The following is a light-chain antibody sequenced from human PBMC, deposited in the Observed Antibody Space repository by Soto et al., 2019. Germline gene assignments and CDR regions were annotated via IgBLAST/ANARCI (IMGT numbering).Light chain of an antibody. Sequence: DIQMTQSPSSLSASVGDTITITCRARQSIGHFLNWYQLKPGKVPKLLIYGASTLNTGVPSRFSGSGSGAYVTYPCGSSQPGYSPSYCCQQRYSSWATFGGGTKVEIQ. CDR3: QQRYSSWAT. J-gene: IGKJ4*01. CDR2: GAS. V-gene: IGKV1-39*01. CDR1: QSIGHF.